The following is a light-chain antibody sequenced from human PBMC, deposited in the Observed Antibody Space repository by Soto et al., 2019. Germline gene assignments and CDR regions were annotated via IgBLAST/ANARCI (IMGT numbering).Light chain of an antibody. CDR1: QSVTSNY. CDR3: QQRSHGPPIT. CDR2: DAS. Sequence: EIVLTQSPGTLSLSPGERATLSCRASQSVTSNYLAWYQQKPGQAPGLLIYDASNRATGIPARFRGSGSGTDFTLPISSLAPEDAAIYYCQQRSHGPPITFGHGTRLE. J-gene: IGKJ5*01. V-gene: IGKV3-11*01.